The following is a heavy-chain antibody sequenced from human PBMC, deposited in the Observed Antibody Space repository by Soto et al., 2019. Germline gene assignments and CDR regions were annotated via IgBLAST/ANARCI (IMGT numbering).Heavy chain of an antibody. J-gene: IGHJ6*03. CDR3: ARGPPPSNSSSQGNYYYMDV. V-gene: IGHV3-33*01. CDR2: IWYDGSNK. D-gene: IGHD6-6*01. Sequence: QVQLVESGGGVVQPGRSLRLSCAASGFTFSSYGMHWVRQAPGKGLEWVAVIWYDGSNKYYADSVKGRFTISRDNSKNTLYLQMNSLRAEDTAVYYCARGPPPSNSSSQGNYYYMDVWGKGTTVTVSS. CDR1: GFTFSSYG.